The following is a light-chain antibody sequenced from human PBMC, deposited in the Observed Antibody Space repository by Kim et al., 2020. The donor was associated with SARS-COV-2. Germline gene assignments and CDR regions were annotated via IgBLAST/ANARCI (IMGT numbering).Light chain of an antibody. J-gene: IGKJ5*01. CDR2: WAS. CDR3: HQYYGAPIT. V-gene: IGKV4-1*01. Sequence: ATINCKSSQTVLSSSEKKNYLAWYQQKAGQPPRLLIYWASTRKSGVPDRFSGSGSGTDFTLTISSLQAEDVAVYYCHQYYGAPITFGQGTRLESK. CDR1: QTVLSSSEKKNY.